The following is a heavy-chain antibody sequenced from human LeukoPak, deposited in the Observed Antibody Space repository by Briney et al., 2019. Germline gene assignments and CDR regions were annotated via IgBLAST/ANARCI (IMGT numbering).Heavy chain of an antibody. CDR1: GFTFSSYS. J-gene: IGHJ3*02. Sequence: GGSLRLSCAASGFTFSSYSMNWVRQAPGKGLEWVSYISSSTSTIYYADSVKGRFTISRDNAKNSLYLQMNNLRAEDTAVYHCAREYSSSSGRAFDIWGQGTMVTVSS. CDR3: AREYSSSSGRAFDI. CDR2: ISSSTSTI. D-gene: IGHD6-6*01. V-gene: IGHV3-48*01.